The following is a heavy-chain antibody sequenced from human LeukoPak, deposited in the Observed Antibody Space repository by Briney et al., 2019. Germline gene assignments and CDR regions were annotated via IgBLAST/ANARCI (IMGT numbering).Heavy chain of an antibody. CDR2: IYYSGST. J-gene: IGHJ4*02. V-gene: IGHV4-39*01. CDR1: GGSISSSSYY. Sequence: PSETLSLTCTVSGGSISSSSYYWGWIRQPPGKGLEWIGSIYYSGSTYYNPSLKSRVTISVDTSKNQFPLKLSSVTAADTAVYYCARQSRRSYYYGSGSYYNYWGQGTLVTVSS. CDR3: ARQSRRSYYYGSGSYYNY. D-gene: IGHD3-10*01.